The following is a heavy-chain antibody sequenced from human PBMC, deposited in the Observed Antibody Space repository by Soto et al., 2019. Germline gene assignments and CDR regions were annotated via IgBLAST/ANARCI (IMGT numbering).Heavy chain of an antibody. Sequence: QLQESGPGLVKPSETLSLTCTVSGASVNSGSHDWGWIRQSPGKGLEWIGSIYHSGNTYYNPYIKSRVTMLVDNSKTQLSLKLNSVTAADTAVYYCSRRGDLYGVGPNNWFDPWGQGTPVTVSS. CDR1: GASVNSGSHD. V-gene: IGHV4-39*01. CDR2: IYHSGNT. J-gene: IGHJ5*02. D-gene: IGHD2-8*01. CDR3: SRRGDLYGVGPNNWFDP.